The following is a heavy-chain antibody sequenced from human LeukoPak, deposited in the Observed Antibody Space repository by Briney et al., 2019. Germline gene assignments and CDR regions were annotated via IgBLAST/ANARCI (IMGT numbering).Heavy chain of an antibody. J-gene: IGHJ5*02. CDR1: GDSVSSNSAA. V-gene: IGHV6-1*01. Sequence: SQTLSLTCAISGDSVSSNSAAWNSIRQSPSRGLEWQGRTYYRSKWYTDYAVYVKSRITINPDTSKNQFSLQQNSVTPEDTAVYYCARGPGWNLNWFDPWGQGTLVTVSS. D-gene: IGHD1-1*01. CDR2: TYYRSKWYT. CDR3: ARGPGWNLNWFDP.